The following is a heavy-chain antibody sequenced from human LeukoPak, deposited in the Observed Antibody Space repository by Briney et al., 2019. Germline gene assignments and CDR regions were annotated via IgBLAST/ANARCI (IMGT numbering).Heavy chain of an antibody. V-gene: IGHV3-23*01. Sequence: GGSLRLSCAASGFTVSSYWMSWVRQAPGKGLEWVSAISGSGGSTYYADSVKGRFTISRDNSKNTLYLQMNSLRAEDTAVYYCAKIGLLDYYDSSGYYQYWGQGTLVTVSS. CDR2: ISGSGGST. D-gene: IGHD3-22*01. J-gene: IGHJ4*02. CDR3: AKIGLLDYYDSSGYYQY. CDR1: GFTVSSYW.